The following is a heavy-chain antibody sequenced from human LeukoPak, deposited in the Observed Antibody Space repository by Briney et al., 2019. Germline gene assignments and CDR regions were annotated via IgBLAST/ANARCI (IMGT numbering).Heavy chain of an antibody. Sequence: PSETLSLTCTVSGGSISNYYWSWIRQPPGMGLEWIGYIYYSGSTNYNPSLKSRVTISVDTSKNQFSLNLRSVTAADTAVYYCARGGPARANDYWGQGTLVTVSS. J-gene: IGHJ4*02. D-gene: IGHD3-16*01. V-gene: IGHV4-59*01. CDR1: GGSISNYY. CDR2: IYYSGST. CDR3: ARGGPARANDY.